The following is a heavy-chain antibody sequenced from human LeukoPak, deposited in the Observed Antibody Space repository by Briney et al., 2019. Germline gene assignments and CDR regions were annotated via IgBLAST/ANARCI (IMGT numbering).Heavy chain of an antibody. CDR1: GGSISSYY. Sequence: RASETLSLTYTVSGGSISSYYWSWIRQPAGEGLEWIGRIYASGSTNYNPSLKSRVTMSVDTSKNQFSLKLSSVTAADTAVYYCAREVGHYSSGWSSSEYYFDYWGQGTLVTVSS. J-gene: IGHJ4*02. CDR3: AREVGHYSSGWSSSEYYFDY. CDR2: IYASGST. V-gene: IGHV4-4*07. D-gene: IGHD6-19*01.